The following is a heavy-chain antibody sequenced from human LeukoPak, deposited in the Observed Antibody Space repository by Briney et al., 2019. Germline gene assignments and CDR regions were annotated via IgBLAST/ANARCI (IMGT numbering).Heavy chain of an antibody. Sequence: GGSLRLSCAASGFTFTSYAMSWVRQAPGKGLEGVSVISGSGGSTNYADSVKGRFTISRDNSKNTLYLQMNSLRAEDTAIYYCAKKAEVFGDSVTQHWGQGTLVTVSS. D-gene: IGHD4-17*01. CDR3: AKKAEVFGDSVTQH. CDR2: ISGSGGST. V-gene: IGHV3-23*01. J-gene: IGHJ1*01. CDR1: GFTFTSYA.